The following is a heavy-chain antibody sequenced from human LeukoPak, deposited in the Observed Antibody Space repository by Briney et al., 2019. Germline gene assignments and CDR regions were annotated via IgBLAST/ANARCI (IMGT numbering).Heavy chain of an antibody. D-gene: IGHD5-12*01. J-gene: IGHJ6*03. CDR3: AKGGGYEAQYYYYYLDV. V-gene: IGHV3-30*02. Sequence: GGSLRLSCAASGFTFSSYGLHWVRQAPGKGLERVAFIRFDGSNKYYADSVKGRFPISRDNSKNTLFLQMNSLRAEDTAVYYCAKGGGYEAQYYYYYLDVWGKGTTVTISS. CDR1: GFTFSSYG. CDR2: IRFDGSNK.